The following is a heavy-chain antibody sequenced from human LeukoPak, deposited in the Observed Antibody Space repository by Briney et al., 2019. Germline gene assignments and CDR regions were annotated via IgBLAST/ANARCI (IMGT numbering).Heavy chain of an antibody. D-gene: IGHD5-12*01. V-gene: IGHV4-34*01. CDR2: INHSGST. J-gene: IGHJ6*03. Sequence: SETLSLTCAVYGGSFSGYYWSWIRQPPGKGLEWIGEINHSGSTNYNPSLKSRVTISVDRSKNQFSLNLSSVTAADTALYYCARDTGYDLGYYTYYYMDVWGKGTTVTVSS. CDR1: GGSFSGYY. CDR3: ARDTGYDLGYYTYYYMDV.